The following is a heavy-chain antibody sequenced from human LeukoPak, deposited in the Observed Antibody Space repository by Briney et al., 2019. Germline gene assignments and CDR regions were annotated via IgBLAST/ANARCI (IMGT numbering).Heavy chain of an antibody. V-gene: IGHV3-23*01. D-gene: IGHD3-22*01. CDR1: GFTFSSYA. CDR2: ISGSGGST. Sequence: PGGSLRLSCAASGFTFSSYAMSWVRQAPGKGLEWVSAISGSGGSTYYADSVKGRFTISRDNSKNTLYLQMNSLRAEDTAVYYCAKGTTRVVVITPFDYWGQGTLVTVSS. J-gene: IGHJ4*02. CDR3: AKGTTRVVVITPFDY.